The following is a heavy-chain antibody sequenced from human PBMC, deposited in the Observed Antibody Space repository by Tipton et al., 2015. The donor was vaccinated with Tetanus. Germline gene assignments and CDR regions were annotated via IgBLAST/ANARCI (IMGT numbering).Heavy chain of an antibody. Sequence: GSLRLSCKASGYTFSAHTMHWVRQAPGKGLEWVSAISSSSSYIYYADSMKGRFTISRDNSKNSLYLQMSSLRTEDTALYYCAGLGYDRSGSYFDHWGQGTLVTVSS. CDR1: GYTFSAHT. J-gene: IGHJ4*02. D-gene: IGHD3-22*01. CDR3: AGLGYDRSGSYFDH. V-gene: IGHV3-21*04. CDR2: ISSSSSYI.